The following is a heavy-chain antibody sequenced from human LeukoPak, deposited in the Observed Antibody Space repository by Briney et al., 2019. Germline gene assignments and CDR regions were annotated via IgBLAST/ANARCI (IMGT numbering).Heavy chain of an antibody. CDR2: IGSDSSTI. D-gene: IGHD1-14*01. Sequence: PGGSLRLSCAASGFTFVTYSMNWVRQAPGKGLEWVSYIGSDSSTIYYADSVKGRFTISRDNSKNALYLQMNSLRDEDTAIYYCANRRNYASDYWGQGTLVTVSS. J-gene: IGHJ4*02. CDR3: ANRRNYASDY. V-gene: IGHV3-48*02. CDR1: GFTFVTYS.